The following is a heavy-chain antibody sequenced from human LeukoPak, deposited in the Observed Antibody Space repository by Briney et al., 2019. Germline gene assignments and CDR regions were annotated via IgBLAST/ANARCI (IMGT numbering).Heavy chain of an antibody. CDR1: GFTVSSNY. D-gene: IGHD3-16*02. CDR3: AKEPTYIWGSYRYTDYFDY. V-gene: IGHV3-23*01. Sequence: GGSLRLSCAASGFTVSSNYMSWVRQAPGKGLEWVSTISGSGGSTYYADSVKGRFTISRDNAKNSLYLQMNSLRAEDTAVYYCAKEPTYIWGSYRYTDYFDYWGQGTLVTVSS. J-gene: IGHJ4*02. CDR2: ISGSGGST.